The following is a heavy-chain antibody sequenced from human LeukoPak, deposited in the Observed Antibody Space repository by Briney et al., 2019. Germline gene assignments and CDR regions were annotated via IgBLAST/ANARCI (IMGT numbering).Heavy chain of an antibody. V-gene: IGHV4-39*01. J-gene: IGHJ5*02. CDR1: GGSISSSSYY. Sequence: SETLSLTCTVSGGSISSSSYYCGWIRQPPGKGLEWIGSIYYSGSTYYNPSLKSRVTISVDTSKNQFSLKLSSVTAADTAVYYCARHFGLFDPWGQGTLVTVSS. D-gene: IGHD3-3*01. CDR2: IYYSGST. CDR3: ARHFGLFDP.